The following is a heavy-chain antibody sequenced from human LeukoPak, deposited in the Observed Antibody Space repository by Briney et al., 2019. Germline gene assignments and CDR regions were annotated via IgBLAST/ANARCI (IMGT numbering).Heavy chain of an antibody. CDR1: GGSNSSSSYS. CDR3: STTIRGWYGVGDN. J-gene: IGHJ4*02. D-gene: IGHD1-14*01. Sequence: PSETLSLTCTVSGGSNSSSSYSWGWIRQPPGKGLEYIGSSSYSGSTYYNPSLKSRVTISVDTSKNQFSLNLNSVTAADAAVYYCSTTIRGWYGVGDNWGQGVLVTVSS. CDR2: SSYSGST. V-gene: IGHV4-39*01.